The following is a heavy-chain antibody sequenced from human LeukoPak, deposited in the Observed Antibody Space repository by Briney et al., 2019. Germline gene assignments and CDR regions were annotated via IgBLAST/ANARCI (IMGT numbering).Heavy chain of an antibody. V-gene: IGHV1-69*01. CDR1: GGTFSSYA. Sequence: SVKVSCKASGGTFSSYAISWVRQAPGQGLEWMGGIIPIFGTANYALKFQGRVTITADESTSTAYMELSSLRSEDTAVYYCARGGALGYCSSTSCLIFDYWGQGTLVTVSS. J-gene: IGHJ4*02. D-gene: IGHD2-2*01. CDR3: ARGGALGYCSSTSCLIFDY. CDR2: IIPIFGTA.